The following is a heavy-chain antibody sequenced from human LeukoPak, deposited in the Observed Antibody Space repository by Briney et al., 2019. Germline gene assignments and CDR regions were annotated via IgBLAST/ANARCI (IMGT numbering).Heavy chain of an antibody. CDR2: ISSSSSYI. CDR1: GFTFSGYS. CDR3: AREGDYSNYIDRNYYFDY. D-gene: IGHD4-11*01. Sequence: PGGSLRLSCAASGFTFSGYSMNWVRQAPGKGLEWVSSISSSSSYIYYADSVKGRFTISRDNAKNSLYLQMNSLRAEDTAVYYCAREGDYSNYIDRNYYFDYWGQGTLVTVSS. V-gene: IGHV3-21*01. J-gene: IGHJ4*02.